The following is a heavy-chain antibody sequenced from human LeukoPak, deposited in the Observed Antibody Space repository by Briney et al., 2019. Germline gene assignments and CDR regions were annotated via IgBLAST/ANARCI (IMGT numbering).Heavy chain of an antibody. J-gene: IGHJ4*02. CDR1: GGSISGHY. V-gene: IGHV4-59*11. CDR3: ARGGRDWNDY. CDR2: ISYSGST. D-gene: IGHD1-1*01. Sequence: SETLSLTCTVSGGSISGHYWSWIRQPPGKGLEWIGYISYSGSTNYNPSLKSRVTISVDTSKNQFSLKLSSVTAADTAVYYCARGGRDWNDYWGQGTLVTVSS.